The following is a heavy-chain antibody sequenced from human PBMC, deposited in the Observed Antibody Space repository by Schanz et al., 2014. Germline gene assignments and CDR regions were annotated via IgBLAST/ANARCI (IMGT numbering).Heavy chain of an antibody. V-gene: IGHV3-64D*06. Sequence: EVQLVESGGDLVQPGGSLRLSCSASGFTFSTFAMHWVRQAPGKGLEYISAISNNGDSTYYADSVKGRFTIPRDNSKNTLFLQMSSLRVDDMAVYYCGRAGTGMAGWYFELWGRGTLVTVSS. CDR1: GFTFSTFA. CDR2: ISNNGDST. CDR3: GRAGTGMAGWYFEL. D-gene: IGHD5-18*01. J-gene: IGHJ2*01.